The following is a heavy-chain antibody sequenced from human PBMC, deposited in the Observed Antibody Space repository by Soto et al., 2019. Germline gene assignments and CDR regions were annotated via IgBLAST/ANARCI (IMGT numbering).Heavy chain of an antibody. CDR2: ISYDGSNK. V-gene: IGHV3-30-3*01. CDR1: GFTFSSYA. Sequence: HPVRSPRLSCAAAGFTFSSYAMRWVRQAPGKRLEWVAVISYDGSNKYYADSVKGRFTISRDNSKNTLYLQMNSLRAEDTAVYYCARARLEWLSFDYWGHGTLVTVSS. J-gene: IGHJ4*01. CDR3: ARARLEWLSFDY. D-gene: IGHD3-3*01.